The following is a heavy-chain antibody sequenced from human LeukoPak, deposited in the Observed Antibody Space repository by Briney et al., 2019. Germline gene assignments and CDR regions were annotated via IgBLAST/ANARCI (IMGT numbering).Heavy chain of an antibody. CDR3: ARVYDILTGPNLVDY. J-gene: IGHJ4*02. D-gene: IGHD3-9*01. Sequence: SETLSLTCTVSGSSISSGSYYWSWIRQPAGKGLEWIGRIYTSGSTNYNPSLKSRVTISVDTSKNQFSLKLSSVTAADTAVYYCARVYDILTGPNLVDYWGQGTLVTVSS. CDR2: IYTSGST. CDR1: GSSISSGSYY. V-gene: IGHV4-61*02.